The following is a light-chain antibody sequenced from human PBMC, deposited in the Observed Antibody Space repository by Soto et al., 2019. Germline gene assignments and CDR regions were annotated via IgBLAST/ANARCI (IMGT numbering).Light chain of an antibody. CDR1: TSDVADYNY. CDR3: SSYTSSSTVI. Sequence: QSALTQPASVSGSPGQSITISCTGTTSDVADYNYVSWYQQHPGKAPKLMIYEVSNRPSGVSNRFSGSKSGNTASLTISGLQADDEADYYCSSYTSSSTVIFGGGTKVTVL. J-gene: IGLJ2*01. CDR2: EVS. V-gene: IGLV2-14*01.